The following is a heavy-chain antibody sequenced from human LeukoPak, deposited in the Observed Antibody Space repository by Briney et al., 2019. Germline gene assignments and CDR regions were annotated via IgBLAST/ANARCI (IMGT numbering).Heavy chain of an antibody. D-gene: IGHD5-18*01. CDR2: ISSSSSYI. CDR1: GFTFSSYS. CDR3: ARAGRQLWLPIDY. J-gene: IGHJ4*02. V-gene: IGHV3-21*01. Sequence: PGGSLRLSCAAPGFTFSSYSMNWVRQAPGKGLEWVSSISSSSSYIYYADSVKGRFTISRDNAKNSLFLQMNSLRDEDTAVYYCARAGRQLWLPIDYWGQGTLVTVSS.